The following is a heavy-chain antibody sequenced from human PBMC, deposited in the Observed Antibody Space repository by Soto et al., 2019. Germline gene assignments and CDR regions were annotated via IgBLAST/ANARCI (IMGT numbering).Heavy chain of an antibody. CDR1: GFTFSSYW. V-gene: IGHV3-7*01. D-gene: IGHD3-3*01. CDR3: ARVRAIFTDAFDI. J-gene: IGHJ3*02. Sequence: GGSLRLSCAASGFTFSSYWMSWVRQAPGKGLEWVANIKQDGSEKYYVDSVKGRFTISRDNAKNSLYLQMNSLRAEDKAVYYCARVRAIFTDAFDIWGQGTMVTVSS. CDR2: IKQDGSEK.